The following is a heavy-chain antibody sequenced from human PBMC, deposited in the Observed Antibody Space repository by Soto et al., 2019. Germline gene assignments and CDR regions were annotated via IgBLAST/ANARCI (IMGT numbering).Heavy chain of an antibody. CDR2: IYYSGST. J-gene: IGHJ4*02. Sequence: QVQLQESGPGLVKPSQTLSLTCTVSGGSISSGGYYWSWIRQHPGKGLEWIGYIYYSGSTYYNPSLKGRVTISVDTSKNQFPLKLSSVPAADTAVYYCGSWRGGEDAFDYWGQGTLVTVSS. V-gene: IGHV4-31*03. CDR1: GGSISSGGYY. CDR3: GSWRGGEDAFDY. D-gene: IGHD3-16*01.